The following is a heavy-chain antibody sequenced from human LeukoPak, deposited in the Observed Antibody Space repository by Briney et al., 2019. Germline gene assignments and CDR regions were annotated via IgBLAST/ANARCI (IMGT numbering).Heavy chain of an antibody. CDR2: ISSSSSYI. CDR3: ARDLGVYCSGGSCSNFDY. CDR1: GFTFSSYN. J-gene: IGHJ4*02. D-gene: IGHD2-15*01. V-gene: IGHV3-21*01. Sequence: GGSLRLSCAASGFTFSSYNMNWVRQAPGKGLEWVSSISSSSSYIYYADSVKGRFTISRDNAKNSLYLQMNSLRAEDTAVYYCARDLGVYCSGGSCSNFDYWGQGTLVTVSS.